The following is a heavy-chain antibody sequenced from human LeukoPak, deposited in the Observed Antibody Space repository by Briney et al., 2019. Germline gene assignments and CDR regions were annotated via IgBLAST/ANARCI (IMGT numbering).Heavy chain of an antibody. D-gene: IGHD4-23*01. J-gene: IGHJ6*04. CDR2: INHSEST. Sequence: PSETLSLTCAVYGGSFSGYYWSWIRQPPGKGLEWIGEINHSESTNYNPSLKSRVTISVDTSKNQFSLKLSSVTAADTAVYYCARRVGATGGNSLDVWGKGTTVTVSS. CDR3: ARRVGATGGNSLDV. V-gene: IGHV4-34*01. CDR1: GGSFSGYY.